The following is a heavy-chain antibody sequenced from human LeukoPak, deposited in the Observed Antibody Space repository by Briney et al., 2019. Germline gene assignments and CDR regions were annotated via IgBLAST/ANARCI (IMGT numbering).Heavy chain of an antibody. Sequence: PGGSLRLSCAASGFTFDTYAMAWVRRAAGKGLQWGSTLTGRGDTTYYAESVKGRFTISRDNSKNTVYLQMNSLRVDDTAVYYCARDYGYTPYYFDYWGQGTLVTVSS. J-gene: IGHJ4*01. V-gene: IGHV3-23*01. D-gene: IGHD5-18*01. CDR2: LTGRGDTT. CDR1: GFTFDTYA. CDR3: ARDYGYTPYYFDY.